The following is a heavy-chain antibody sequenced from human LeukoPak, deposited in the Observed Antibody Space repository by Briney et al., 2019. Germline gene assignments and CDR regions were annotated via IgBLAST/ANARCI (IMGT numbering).Heavy chain of an antibody. CDR1: GFTVSSNY. Sequence: PGGSLRLSCAASGFTVSSNYMSWVRQAPGKGLEWVSSISSTGTDINYADSVKGRFTISRDNAKNSLYLQMNSLRAEDSAVYYCATLGVYWGQGTLVTVSS. CDR3: ATLGVY. D-gene: IGHD2-8*01. V-gene: IGHV3-21*06. J-gene: IGHJ4*02. CDR2: ISSTGTDI.